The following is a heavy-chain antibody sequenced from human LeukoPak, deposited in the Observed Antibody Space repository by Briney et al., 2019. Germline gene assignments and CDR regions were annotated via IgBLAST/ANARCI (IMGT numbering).Heavy chain of an antibody. J-gene: IGHJ6*02. D-gene: IGHD3-10*01. CDR1: GFTFSSYS. Sequence: GGSLRLSCAASGFTFSSYSMNWVRQAPGKGLEWVSYISSSSSTIYYADSVKGRFTISRDNAKNSLYLQMNSLRAEDTAVYYCARANFMVREPYYYGTDVWGQGTTVTVSS. CDR3: ARANFMVREPYYYGTDV. CDR2: ISSSSSTI. V-gene: IGHV3-48*01.